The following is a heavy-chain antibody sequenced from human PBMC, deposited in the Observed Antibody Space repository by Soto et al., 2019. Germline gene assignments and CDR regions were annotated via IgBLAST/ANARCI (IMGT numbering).Heavy chain of an antibody. J-gene: IGHJ4*02. Sequence: SAKVSFKASCYTFTTYGIAWVRQAPGQGLEWLGWISAYNGNTNYAQKFQGRVTMTTETSTNTAYMEVRSLRSDDTAVYYCARDKGSKAWYYFFDFWGQGTLVTVSS. CDR2: ISAYNGNT. CDR3: ARDKGSKAWYYFFDF. CDR1: CYTFTTYG. D-gene: IGHD1-26*01. V-gene: IGHV1-18*01.